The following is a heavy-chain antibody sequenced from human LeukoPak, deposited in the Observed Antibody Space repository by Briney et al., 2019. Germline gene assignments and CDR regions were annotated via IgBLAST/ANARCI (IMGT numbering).Heavy chain of an antibody. CDR2: INPSGGST. D-gene: IGHD3-22*01. CDR1: GYTFTMYY. V-gene: IGHV1-46*01. CDR3: AFFKRDSSGYPT. J-gene: IGHJ5*02. Sequence: ASVKVSCKASGYTFTMYYIHWVRQAPGQGLEWMGIINPSGGSTRYAQKFQGRVTMTRDMSTSTVYVELSSLRSEDTAVYYCAFFKRDSSGYPTWGQGTLVTVSS.